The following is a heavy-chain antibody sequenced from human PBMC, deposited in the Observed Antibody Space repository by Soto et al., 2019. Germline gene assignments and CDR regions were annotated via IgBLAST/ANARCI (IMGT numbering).Heavy chain of an antibody. D-gene: IGHD2-8*01. J-gene: IGHJ6*02. CDR3: SSVPISYCTNGVCYTGDYGMDV. CDR2: MNPNSGNT. Sequence: QVQLGQSGAEVKKPGASVKVSCKASGYTFTSYDINWVRQATGQGLEWMGWMNPNSGNTAYAQKFQGRVTMTRSTAIRTAYMELRSMRAEDTAVYYCSSVPISYCTNGVCYTGDYGMDVWGQWTTVTVSS. V-gene: IGHV1-8*01. CDR1: GYTFTSYD.